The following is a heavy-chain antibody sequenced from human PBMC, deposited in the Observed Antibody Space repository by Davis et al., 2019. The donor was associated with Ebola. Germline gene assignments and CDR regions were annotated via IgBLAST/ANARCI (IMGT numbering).Heavy chain of an antibody. V-gene: IGHV3-53*01. CDR1: GFTAMREY. CDR2: IYGSTNI. Sequence: PGGSLRLSCAVSGFTAMREYLSWVRQAPGKGLEWVSLIYGSTNIYYADSVKGRFTLSTDSSRNTVFLQMNNLRVEDSAVYFCARDLLGYMDVWGRGTTVTVSS. J-gene: IGHJ6*03. CDR3: ARDLLGYMDV.